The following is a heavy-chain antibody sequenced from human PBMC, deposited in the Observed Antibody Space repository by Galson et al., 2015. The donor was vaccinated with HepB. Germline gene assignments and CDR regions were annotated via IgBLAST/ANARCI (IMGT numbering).Heavy chain of an antibody. J-gene: IGHJ3*02. Sequence: SLRLSCAASGFTFSNAWMSWVRQAPGKGLEWVGRIKSKTDGGTTDYAAPVKGRFTISRDDSKNTLYLQMNSLKTEDTAVYYCTTDWDDYGDYGIAFDIWGQGTMVTVSS. CDR1: GFTFSNAW. CDR2: IKSKTDGGTT. D-gene: IGHD4-17*01. V-gene: IGHV3-15*01. CDR3: TTDWDDYGDYGIAFDI.